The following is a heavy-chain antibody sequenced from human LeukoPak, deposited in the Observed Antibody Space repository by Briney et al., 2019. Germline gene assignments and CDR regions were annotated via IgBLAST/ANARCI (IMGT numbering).Heavy chain of an antibody. V-gene: IGHV4-59*01. J-gene: IGHJ3*02. CDR2: IYYSGST. D-gene: IGHD1-7*01. Sequence: PSETLSLTXTVSGGSISSYYWSWLRQPPGKGQEWIGYIYYSGSTNYNPSLKSRVTISVDASKNQFSRKLSSVTAADTAVYYCAREELLPKRTNAFDIWGQGTMVTVSS. CDR1: GGSISSYY. CDR3: AREELLPKRTNAFDI.